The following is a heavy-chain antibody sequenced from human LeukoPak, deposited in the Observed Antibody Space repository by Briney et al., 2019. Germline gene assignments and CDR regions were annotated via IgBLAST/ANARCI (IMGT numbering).Heavy chain of an antibody. J-gene: IGHJ4*02. D-gene: IGHD1-7*01. CDR1: GYSTSSGFY. Sequence: SETLSLTCAVSGYSTSSGFYWGWIRQPPGKGLECIGTIYHSGSTYYNPSLKSRVTISVDTSKNQLSLRLSSVTAADTAVYYCARAKTGTTGNFDYWGQGTLVTVSS. CDR2: IYHSGST. CDR3: ARAKTGTTGNFDY. V-gene: IGHV4-38-2*01.